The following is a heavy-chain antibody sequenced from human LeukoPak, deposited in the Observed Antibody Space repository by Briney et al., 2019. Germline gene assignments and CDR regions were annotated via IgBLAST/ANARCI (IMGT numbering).Heavy chain of an antibody. V-gene: IGHV3-48*01. J-gene: IGHJ4*02. D-gene: IGHD6-19*01. CDR3: ARGGGWSSFDY. CDR2: ISSSSSTI. CDR1: GFTFSSYS. Sequence: GGSLRLSCAASGFTFSSYSMNWVRQAPGKGLEWVSYISSSSSTIYYADSVKGRFTISRDNAKNSLYLQMNSLRAEDTAVYYCARGGGWSSFDYWGQGTLVTVSS.